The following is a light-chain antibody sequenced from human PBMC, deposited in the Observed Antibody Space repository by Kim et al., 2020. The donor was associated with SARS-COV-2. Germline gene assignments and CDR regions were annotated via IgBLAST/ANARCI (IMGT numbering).Light chain of an antibody. CDR2: KVS. Sequence: DVVMTQSPLSLPVTLGQPASISCRSSQSLVHSDGNTYLNWLHQRPGQPPRRLIYKVSNRDSGVPDRFSGSGSGTDFTLKISRVEAEDVGVYFCMQGTHWRTFGQGTKLEI. CDR3: MQGTHWRT. J-gene: IGKJ2*01. V-gene: IGKV2-30*02. CDR1: QSLVHSDGNTY.